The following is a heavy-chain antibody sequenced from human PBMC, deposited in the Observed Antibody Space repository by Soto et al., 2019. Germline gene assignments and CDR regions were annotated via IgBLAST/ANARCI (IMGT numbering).Heavy chain of an antibody. V-gene: IGHV1-18*01. D-gene: IGHD5-12*01. CDR2: ISAYNGNT. CDR3: ARVSDRGYDYPLDAFDI. Sequence: QVQLVQSGAEVKKPGASVKVSCKASGYTFTSYGISWVRQAPGQGLEWMGWISAYNGNTNYAQKLQGRVTMTTVTSTSTVYMELRSLSSDDTAVYYCARVSDRGYDYPLDAFDIWGQGTMVTVSS. J-gene: IGHJ3*02. CDR1: GYTFTSYG.